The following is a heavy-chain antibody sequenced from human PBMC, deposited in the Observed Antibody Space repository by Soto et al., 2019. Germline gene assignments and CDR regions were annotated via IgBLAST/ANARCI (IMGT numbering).Heavy chain of an antibody. J-gene: IGHJ4*02. V-gene: IGHV3-30*03. CDR2: ISYDGSDK. Sequence: QVQLVESGGGVVQPGRSLRLSCAASGFTFSSYGMHWVRQAPGKGLEWVALISYDGSDKYYADSVKGRFTISRDNSKNTLYLQMNSLRVEDAPVYYCGAGQYFPDYCGQVTLVTASS. D-gene: IGHD6-13*01. CDR3: GAGQYFPDY. CDR1: GFTFSSYG.